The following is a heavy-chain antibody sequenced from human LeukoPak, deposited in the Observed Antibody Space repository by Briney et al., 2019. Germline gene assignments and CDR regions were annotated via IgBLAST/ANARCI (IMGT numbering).Heavy chain of an antibody. V-gene: IGHV3-11*04. Sequence: GGSLRLSCAASGFTFSDYYMSWIRQAPGKGLEWVSYVSSSGSTIYYADSVKGRFTISRDNAKNSLYLQMNSLRAEDTAVYYCASLLSIAVAGTSDYFDYWGQGTLVTVSS. CDR1: GFTFSDYY. D-gene: IGHD6-19*01. CDR2: VSSSGSTI. J-gene: IGHJ4*02. CDR3: ASLLSIAVAGTSDYFDY.